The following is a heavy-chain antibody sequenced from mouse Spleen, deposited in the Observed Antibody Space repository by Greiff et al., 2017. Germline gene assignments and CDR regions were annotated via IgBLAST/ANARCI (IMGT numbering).Heavy chain of an antibody. CDR2: IDPANGNT. J-gene: IGHJ4*01. CDR3: ARLRLRAMDY. Sequence: EVMLVESGAELVKPGASVKLSCTASGFNIKDTYMHWVKQRPEQGLEWIGRIDPANGNTKYDPKFQGKATITADTSSNTAYLQLSSLTSEDTAVYYCARLRLRAMDYWGQGTSVTVSS. CDR1: GFNIKDTY. V-gene: IGHV14-3*02. D-gene: IGHD1-2*01.